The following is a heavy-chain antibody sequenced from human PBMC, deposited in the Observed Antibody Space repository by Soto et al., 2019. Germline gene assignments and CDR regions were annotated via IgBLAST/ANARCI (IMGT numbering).Heavy chain of an antibody. Sequence: EVQLVESGGGLVQPGGSLRLSCVASGFTFSDHHMDWVRQAPGKGLEWVGRIRNKAYSYTTEYAAPVEGRFTISRDHSKNEMSLQMNSLQTEDTAVYYCARVGVTTYYFDSWGQGTLVTVSS. CDR1: GFTFSDHH. V-gene: IGHV3-72*01. D-gene: IGHD1-26*01. J-gene: IGHJ4*02. CDR2: IRNKAYSYTT. CDR3: ARVGVTTYYFDS.